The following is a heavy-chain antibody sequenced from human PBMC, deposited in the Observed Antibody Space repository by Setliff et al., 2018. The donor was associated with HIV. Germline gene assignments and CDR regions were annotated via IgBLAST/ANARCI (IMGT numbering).Heavy chain of an antibody. CDR1: EYTFTSYW. D-gene: IGHD3-16*01. J-gene: IGHJ6*03. V-gene: IGHV5-51*01. Sequence: PGESLKISCRASEYTFTSYWIAWVRQMPGKGLEWMGIVYPGDSNTRYSPSFQGQVTISADKSITTAYLHWTSLTPSDTAMYYCARCARDEGEIYYYYYYMDVWGKGTTVTVSS. CDR3: ARCARDEGEIYYYYYYMDV. CDR2: VYPGDSNT.